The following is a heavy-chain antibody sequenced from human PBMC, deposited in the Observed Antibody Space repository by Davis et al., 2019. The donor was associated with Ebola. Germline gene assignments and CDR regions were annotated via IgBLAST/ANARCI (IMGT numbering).Heavy chain of an antibody. J-gene: IGHJ4*02. D-gene: IGHD1-7*01. CDR2: IYPGESDT. CDR1: GYSFTTYW. V-gene: IGHV5-51*01. Sequence: GESLKISCKGSGYSFTTYWIGWVCQMPGKGLSWMGIIYPGESDTRYSPSFQGQVTISADKSISTAYLQWSSLKASDTAMYYCARSSWNYGSHFDYWGQGTLVTVSS. CDR3: ARSSWNYGSHFDY.